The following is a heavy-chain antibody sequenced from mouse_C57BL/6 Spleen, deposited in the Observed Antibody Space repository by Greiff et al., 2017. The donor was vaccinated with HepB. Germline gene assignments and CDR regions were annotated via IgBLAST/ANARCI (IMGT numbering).Heavy chain of an antibody. CDR1: GFTFSSYA. D-gene: IGHD1-1*01. J-gene: IGHJ2*01. CDR3: ARDATLSSYFDY. Sequence: EVKLMESGGGLVKPGGSLKLSCAASGFTFSSYAMSWVRQTPEKRLEWVATISDGGSYTYYPDNVKGRFTISRDNAKNNLYLQMSHLKSEDTAMYYCARDATLSSYFDYWGQGTTLTVSS. V-gene: IGHV5-4*01. CDR2: ISDGGSYT.